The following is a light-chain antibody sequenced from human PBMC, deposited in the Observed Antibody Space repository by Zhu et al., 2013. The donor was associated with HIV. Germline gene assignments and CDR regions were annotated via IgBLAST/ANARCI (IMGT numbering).Light chain of an antibody. CDR1: ETVSSNC. CDR2: GVS. V-gene: IGKV3D-20*02. J-gene: IGKJ1*01. Sequence: EIVLTQSPGILSLSPGERATLSCRASETVSSNCLAWYQHQPGQAPRLLIYGVSNRATGIPDRFSGSGSGTEFTLTISRLEPEDSAVYYCQQRTNWPPTWTFGQGTKV. CDR3: QQRTNWPPTWT.